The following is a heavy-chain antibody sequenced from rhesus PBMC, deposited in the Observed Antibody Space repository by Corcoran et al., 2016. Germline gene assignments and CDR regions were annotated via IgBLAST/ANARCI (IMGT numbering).Heavy chain of an antibody. D-gene: IGHD2-21*01. V-gene: IGHV5-2*01. J-gene: IGHJ4*01. CDR1: GYSFTSYW. CDR2: IYSSDSAT. Sequence: EVQLVQSGAEVKRPGESLKISCKTSGYSFTSYWISWVRQSPGKGREWMGAIYSSDSATRYSPACQVQVTLSADKAISPAYLQWSSLKASATATYYCAKGFIEYCTGSGCYGIDYWGQGVLVTVSS. CDR3: AKGFIEYCTGSGCYGIDY.